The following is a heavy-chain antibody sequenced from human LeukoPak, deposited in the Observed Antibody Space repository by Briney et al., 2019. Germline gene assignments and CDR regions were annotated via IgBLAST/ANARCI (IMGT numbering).Heavy chain of an antibody. V-gene: IGHV4-34*01. CDR1: GGSFSGYY. J-gene: IGHJ6*02. CDR2: INHSGST. D-gene: IGHD2-15*01. CDR3: ARVGGYGMDV. Sequence: WETLTLTCAVYGGSFSGYYWSWIRQPPGKGLEWIGEINHSGSTNYNPSLKSRVTISVDTSRNQFSLKLSSVTAADTAVYYCARVGGYGMDVWGQGATVTASS.